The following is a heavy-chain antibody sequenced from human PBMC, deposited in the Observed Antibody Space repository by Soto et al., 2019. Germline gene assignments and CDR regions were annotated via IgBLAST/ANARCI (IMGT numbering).Heavy chain of an antibody. J-gene: IGHJ4*02. CDR3: ASPGYYDILTGYPISGILNR. V-gene: IGHV5-10-1*01. CDR1: GYSFTSYW. CDR2: IDPSDSYT. D-gene: IGHD3-9*01. Sequence: GESLKISCNGSGYSFTSYWISWVRQMPGKGLEWMGRIDPSDSYTNYSPSFQGHVTISADKSISTAYLQWSSLKASDTAMYYCASPGYYDILTGYPISGILNRWGQGTLVTVYS.